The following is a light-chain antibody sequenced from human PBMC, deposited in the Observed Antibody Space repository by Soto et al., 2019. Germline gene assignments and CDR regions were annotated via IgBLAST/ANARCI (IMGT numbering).Light chain of an antibody. CDR2: GAL. J-gene: IGKJ2*01. Sequence: EIVMTQSPATLSVSPGERATLSCRASQSVSSNLAWYQQKPGQAPRLLIYGALFRATGVPARFSGSGSGTEFTLTISSLQSEDFAVYYCQHYNNWPPYTFGQGTKLEIK. CDR1: QSVSSN. V-gene: IGKV3-15*01. CDR3: QHYNNWPPYT.